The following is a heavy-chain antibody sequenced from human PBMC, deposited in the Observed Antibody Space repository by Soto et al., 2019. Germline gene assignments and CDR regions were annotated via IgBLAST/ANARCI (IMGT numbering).Heavy chain of an antibody. CDR2: ISYDGSNK. D-gene: IGHD2-21*02. CDR1: GFTFSSYG. J-gene: IGHJ4*02. Sequence: GGSLRLSCAASGFTFSSYGMHWVRQAPGKGLEWVAVISYDGSNKYYADSVKGRFTISRDNSKNTLYLQMNSLRAEDTAMYYCAKDAVCGDGLWLVSDWGQGTLVTVSS. CDR3: AKDAVCGDGLWLVSD. V-gene: IGHV3-30*18.